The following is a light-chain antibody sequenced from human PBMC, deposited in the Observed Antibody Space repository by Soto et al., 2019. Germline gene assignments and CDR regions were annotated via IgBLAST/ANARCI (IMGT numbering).Light chain of an antibody. CDR2: DAS. Sequence: EIVLTQSPGTLSLSPGDRATLSCRASQRVSNSYLAWYQQKPSQAPRLLIYDASTRAAGVPDRVTGGGSGTDFTLTISALEPEDFALYFCQQYERPPFSVGQGTRLEI. V-gene: IGKV3-20*01. CDR1: QRVSNSY. CDR3: QQYERPPFS. J-gene: IGKJ2*01.